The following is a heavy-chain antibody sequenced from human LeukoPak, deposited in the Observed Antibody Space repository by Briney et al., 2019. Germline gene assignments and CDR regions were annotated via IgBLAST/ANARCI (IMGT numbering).Heavy chain of an antibody. V-gene: IGHV4-39*01. J-gene: IGHJ4*02. CDR3: ARQDFWSGYYYDY. Sequence: SETLSHTCTVSGGSISSSRYFWGWIRQPPGKGLEWIGNIYYSGNTYYNPSLKSRVTISVDTSKNQFSLKLSSVTAADTAVYYCARQDFWSGYYYDYWGQGTLVTVSS. CDR2: IYYSGNT. D-gene: IGHD3-3*01. CDR1: GGSISSSRYF.